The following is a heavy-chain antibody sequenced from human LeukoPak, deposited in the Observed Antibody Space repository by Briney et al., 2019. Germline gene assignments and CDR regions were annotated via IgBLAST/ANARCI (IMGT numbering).Heavy chain of an antibody. J-gene: IGHJ4*02. CDR1: GFTFSDYW. CDR2: ITTSGATT. Sequence: GGSLRLSCAASGFTFSDYWMHWVRQAPGKGLEWVSFITTSGATTSYADSVKGRFTISRDNPRNTLYMQMNSLRDEDTALYYCAIMHGYYDGSGYWVQWGQGTLVTVSS. V-gene: IGHV3-23*01. D-gene: IGHD3-22*01. CDR3: AIMHGYYDGSGYWVQ.